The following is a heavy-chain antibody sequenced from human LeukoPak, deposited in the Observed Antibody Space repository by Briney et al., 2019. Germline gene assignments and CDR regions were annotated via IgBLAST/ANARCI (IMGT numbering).Heavy chain of an antibody. CDR1: GFAFSNYA. CDR2: LSGGGDSR. V-gene: IGHV3-23*01. CDR3: AKAVRSMVTGGGYFDS. Sequence: GGSLRLSXAASGFAFSNYAMSWVRQAPGKGLEWVSSLSGGGDSRYYADSVMGRFTISRDNSKNTLYLQVNSLRAEDTAVYYCAKAVRSMVTGGGYFDSWGQGTLATVSS. D-gene: IGHD3-10*01. J-gene: IGHJ4*02.